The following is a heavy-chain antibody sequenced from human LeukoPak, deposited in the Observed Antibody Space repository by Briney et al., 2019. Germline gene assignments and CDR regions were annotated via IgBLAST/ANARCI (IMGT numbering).Heavy chain of an antibody. CDR2: IYLSDNT. CDR1: GDSIINYY. D-gene: IGHD3-16*01. Sequence: SETLSLTCGVSGDSIINYYWMWIRQPAGKGLEWIGRIYLSDNTNYNSPSLRRRVTMSPDTSMNRFSMKLSSVTAADTADYYCARGSYGYIDQWGQGLLVTVSS. V-gene: IGHV4-4*07. J-gene: IGHJ4*02. CDR3: ARGSYGYIDQ.